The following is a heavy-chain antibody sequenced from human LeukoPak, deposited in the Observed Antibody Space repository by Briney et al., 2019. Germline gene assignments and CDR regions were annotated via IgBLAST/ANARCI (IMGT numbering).Heavy chain of an antibody. CDR1: DGSINSYY. J-gene: IGHJ6*02. CDR2: IYYNGNT. V-gene: IGHV4-59*01. D-gene: IGHD1-26*01. Sequence: PSETLSLTCSVSDGSINSYYWNWIRRPPGKGLEWIGYIYYNGNTNYSPSLKSRVTMSVDTSKNLFALKVSSVTAADTAVYYCARGRSNYYGMDVWGQGTTVTVSS. CDR3: ARGRSNYYGMDV.